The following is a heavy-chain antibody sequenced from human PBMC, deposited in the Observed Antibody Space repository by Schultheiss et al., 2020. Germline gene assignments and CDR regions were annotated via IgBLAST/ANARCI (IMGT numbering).Heavy chain of an antibody. Sequence: AETLSLTCTVSGYSISSGYYWSWIRQHPGKGLEWIGHIYYSGSTYYNPSLKSRITISVDTSKNQFSLNLTSVTAADTAVFYCARLAVWGKLPKFFDYWGQGALVTSPQ. CDR2: IYYSGST. V-gene: IGHV4-38-2*02. D-gene: IGHD2-15*01. CDR3: ARLAVWGKLPKFFDY. CDR1: GYSISSGYY. J-gene: IGHJ4*02.